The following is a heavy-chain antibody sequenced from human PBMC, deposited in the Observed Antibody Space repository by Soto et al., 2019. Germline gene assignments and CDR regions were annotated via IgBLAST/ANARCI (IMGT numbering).Heavy chain of an antibody. Sequence: QVQLQESGPGLVKPSETLSLTCTVSGGSISSYYWSWIRQPPGKGLEWIGYIYYSGSTNYNPSLKSRVTISVDTSKNQFSLKLSSVTAADTAVYYCARRHYYDSSGRRGWFDPWGQGTLVTVSS. D-gene: IGHD3-22*01. CDR1: GGSISSYY. V-gene: IGHV4-59*08. CDR2: IYYSGST. CDR3: ARRHYYDSSGRRGWFDP. J-gene: IGHJ5*02.